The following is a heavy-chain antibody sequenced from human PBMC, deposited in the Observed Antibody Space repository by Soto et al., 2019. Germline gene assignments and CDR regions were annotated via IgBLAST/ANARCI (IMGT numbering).Heavy chain of an antibody. CDR2: ISTSGHV. CDR3: ARDNNDFWSLYPLAFDY. Sequence: SETLSLTCSVSCGSPIKYYWSLIRQPAGKGLEWIGRISTSGHVVSKVSLRSRLTMSVDMSNNHFSLKLTSVTAADTAVYYCARDNNDFWSLYPLAFDYWGQGALVNVSS. CDR1: CGSPIKYY. J-gene: IGHJ4*02. V-gene: IGHV4-4*07. D-gene: IGHD3-3*01.